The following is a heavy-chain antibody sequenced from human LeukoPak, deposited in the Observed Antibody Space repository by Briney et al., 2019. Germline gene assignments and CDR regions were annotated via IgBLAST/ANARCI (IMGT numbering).Heavy chain of an antibody. J-gene: IGHJ3*02. CDR3: ARVGDGYNYVSQNDAFDI. V-gene: IGHV3-7*01. Sequence: PGGSLRLSCAASGFTFSSYWMSWVRQAPGKGLEWVANIKQDGSEKYYVDSVKGRFTISRDNAKDSLYLQMNSLRAEDTAVYYCARVGDGYNYVSQNDAFDIWGQGTMVTVSS. CDR1: GFTFSSYW. D-gene: IGHD5-24*01. CDR2: IKQDGSEK.